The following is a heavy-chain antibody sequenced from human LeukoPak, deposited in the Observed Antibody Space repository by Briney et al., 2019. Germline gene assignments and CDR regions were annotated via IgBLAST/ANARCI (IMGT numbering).Heavy chain of an antibody. Sequence: PGGSLRLSCAASGFTFSSYTMSWVRQAPGKGLEWASAISGSGGSTYYADSVKGRFTISRDNSKNTLYLQMNSLRAEDTAVYYCATSIKYDFWSGYYIFHGMDVWGQGTTVTVSS. CDR1: GFTFSSYT. CDR3: ATSIKYDFWSGYYIFHGMDV. V-gene: IGHV3-23*01. CDR2: ISGSGGST. J-gene: IGHJ6*02. D-gene: IGHD3-3*01.